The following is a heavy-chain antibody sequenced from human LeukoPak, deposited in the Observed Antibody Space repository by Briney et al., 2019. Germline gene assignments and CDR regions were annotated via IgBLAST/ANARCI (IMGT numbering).Heavy chain of an antibody. V-gene: IGHV3-21*01. CDR3: ARWDRPGELELPAYYYYYYGMDV. CDR2: ISSSSSYI. D-gene: IGHD1-7*01. Sequence: GGSLRLSCAASGFTFSSYSMNWVRQAPGKGLEWVSSISSSSSYIYYADSVKGRFTISRDNAKNSLYLQMNSLRAEDTAVYYCARWDRPGELELPAYYYYYYGMDVWGQGTTVTVSS. CDR1: GFTFSSYS. J-gene: IGHJ6*02.